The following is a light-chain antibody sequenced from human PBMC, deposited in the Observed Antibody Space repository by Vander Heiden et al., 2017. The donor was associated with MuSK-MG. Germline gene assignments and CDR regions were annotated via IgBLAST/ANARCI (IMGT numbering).Light chain of an antibody. CDR1: QSVSNN. Sequence: ETVMTQSPAILSVSPGERATLSCRAGQSVSNNLAWYQQKPGQAPRLLIYGASTRAAGIPARFTGSGSGTEFTLTMNSLQSEDFAVYYCLQDNNWPLTFGGGTKVEIK. V-gene: IGKV3-15*01. CDR3: LQDNNWPLT. J-gene: IGKJ4*01. CDR2: GAS.